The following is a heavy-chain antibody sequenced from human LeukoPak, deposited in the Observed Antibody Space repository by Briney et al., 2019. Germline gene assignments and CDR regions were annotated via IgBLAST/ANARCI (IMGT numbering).Heavy chain of an antibody. V-gene: IGHV4-59*01. CDR2: IYYSGST. CDR1: GGSISTYY. J-gene: IGHJ4*02. Sequence: SETLSLTCNDSGGSISTYYWSWIRQPPGKGLEWIGYIYYSGSTNYNPSLKSRVTISVDTSKSQFSLKLSSVTAADTAVYYCARSPVRIAAPGRGFDYWGQGTLVTVSS. D-gene: IGHD6-13*01. CDR3: ARSPVRIAAPGRGFDY.